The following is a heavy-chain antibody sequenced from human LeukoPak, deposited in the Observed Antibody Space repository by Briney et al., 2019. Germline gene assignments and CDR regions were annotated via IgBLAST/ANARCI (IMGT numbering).Heavy chain of an antibody. CDR2: FDPEDGET. J-gene: IGHJ4*02. Sequence: ASVKVSCKVSGYTLTELSMHWVRQAPGKGLEWMGGFDPEDGETIYAQKFQGRVTMTEDTSTDTAYMELSSLRSEDTAVYYCATGGLRWYEFDYWGQGTLVTVCS. CDR3: ATGGLRWYEFDY. V-gene: IGHV1-24*01. CDR1: GYTLTELS. D-gene: IGHD4-23*01.